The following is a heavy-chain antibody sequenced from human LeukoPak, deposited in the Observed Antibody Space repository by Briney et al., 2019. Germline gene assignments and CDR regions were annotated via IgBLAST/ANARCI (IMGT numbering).Heavy chain of an antibody. D-gene: IGHD3-9*01. CDR1: GGSISSRSYY. CDR2: ISDSGDT. V-gene: IGHV4-39*01. CDR3: ARHRIIRDIVTGDYFDY. Sequence: SETLSLTCTVSGGSISSRSYYWGWIRQPPGKGLEWIGKISDSGDTYYSPSLRSRVTISIDMSKNQFSLKLSSVTATDTAVYYCARHRIIRDIVTGDYFDYWGQGTLVTVSS. J-gene: IGHJ4*02.